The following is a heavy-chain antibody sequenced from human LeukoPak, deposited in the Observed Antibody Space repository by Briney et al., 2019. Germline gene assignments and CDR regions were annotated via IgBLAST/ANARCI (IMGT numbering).Heavy chain of an antibody. CDR2: IYHSGST. CDR1: GGSISSSNW. Sequence: SETLSLTCAVSGGSISSSNWWNWVRQPPGKGLEWIGQIYHSGSTNYNPSLKTRVTISVDKSKSQFSLNLTSVTAADTAVYYCARGGYYGSGNDFRFDPWGQGTLVTVSS. CDR3: ARGGYYGSGNDFRFDP. D-gene: IGHD3-10*01. V-gene: IGHV4-4*02. J-gene: IGHJ5*02.